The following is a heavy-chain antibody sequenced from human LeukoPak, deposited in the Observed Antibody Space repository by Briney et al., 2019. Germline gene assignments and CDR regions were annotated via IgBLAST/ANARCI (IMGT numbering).Heavy chain of an antibody. CDR2: IRYDGSNK. Sequence: GGSLRLSSAASGFTLSSYGMHWVRQAPGKGLEWVAFIRYDGSNKYYADSVKGRFTISRDNSKNTLYLQMNSLRAEDTAVYYCAKDLDIVVVVAATRGLGDYWGQGTLVTVSS. CDR1: GFTLSSYG. J-gene: IGHJ4*02. V-gene: IGHV3-30*02. CDR3: AKDLDIVVVVAATRGLGDY. D-gene: IGHD2-15*01.